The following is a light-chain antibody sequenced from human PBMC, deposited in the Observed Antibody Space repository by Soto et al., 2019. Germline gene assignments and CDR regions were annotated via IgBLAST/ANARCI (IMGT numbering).Light chain of an antibody. CDR1: QDIRND. V-gene: IGKV1-6*01. CDR3: LQDDSYPRT. Sequence: AIQMTQSPSSLSSSVGDRVTITCRASQDIRNDLGWYQHKPGKAPNLLIYNASSLQSGVPSRFNGSGSGTDFKLTISSLQPEDSATYYCLQDDSYPRTFGPGTKVDVK. CDR2: NAS. J-gene: IGKJ3*01.